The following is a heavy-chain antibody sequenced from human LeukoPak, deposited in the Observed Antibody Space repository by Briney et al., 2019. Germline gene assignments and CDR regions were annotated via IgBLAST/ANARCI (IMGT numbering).Heavy chain of an antibody. Sequence: PGGSLRLSCAASGFTFSSYSMNWVRQAPGKGLEWVSSISSSSSYIYYADSVKGRFTISRDNAKNSLYLQMNSLRAEDTAVYYCARDYTICGEADAFDIWGQGTMVTVSS. CDR2: ISSSSSYI. V-gene: IGHV3-21*01. CDR1: GFTFSSYS. J-gene: IGHJ3*02. CDR3: ARDYTICGEADAFDI. D-gene: IGHD3-3*01.